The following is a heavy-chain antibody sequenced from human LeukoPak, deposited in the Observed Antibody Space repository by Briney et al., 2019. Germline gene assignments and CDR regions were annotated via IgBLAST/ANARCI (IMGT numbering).Heavy chain of an antibody. CDR2: IYHSGST. Sequence: PSETLSLTCTVSGYSISSGYYWGWIRQPPGKGLEWIGSIYHSGSTYYNPSLKGRVTISVDTSKNQFSLKLSSVTAADTAVYYCARVRTIFGVIIISPRVDYWGQGTLSPSPQ. D-gene: IGHD3-3*01. CDR3: ARVRTIFGVIIISPRVDY. CDR1: GYSISSGYY. J-gene: IGHJ4*02. V-gene: IGHV4-38-2*02.